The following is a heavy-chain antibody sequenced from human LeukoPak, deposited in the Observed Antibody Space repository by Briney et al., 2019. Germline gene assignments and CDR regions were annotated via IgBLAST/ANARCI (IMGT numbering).Heavy chain of an antibody. J-gene: IGHJ4*02. CDR3: ARHARRRSYSGSYAGGHFDY. D-gene: IGHD1-26*01. CDR2: IYYSGST. Sequence: SETLSLTCVVSGASISSNNYYWGWIRQPPGKGLEWIGTIYYSGSTYYNPSLKGRVTISVDTSKNQFSLKVSSVTAADTAVYYCARHARRRSYSGSYAGGHFDYWGQGTLVTVSS. CDR1: GASISSNNYY. V-gene: IGHV4-39*01.